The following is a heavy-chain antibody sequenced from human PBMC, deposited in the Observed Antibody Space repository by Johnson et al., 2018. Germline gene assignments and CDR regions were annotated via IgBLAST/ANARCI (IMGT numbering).Heavy chain of an antibody. CDR1: GFTFSSYD. CDR3: ANLDRWELLHAFDI. J-gene: IGHJ3*02. CDR2: IGTAGDA. D-gene: IGHD1-26*01. Sequence: EVQLVESGGGLVQPGGSPRLSCAASGFTFSSYDMHWVRQATGKGLEWVSGIGTAGDACYPGSVKGRFPISRENAKNSLYLQMNSLRAGATAVYYCANLDRWELLHAFDIWGQGTMVTVSS. V-gene: IGHV3-13*01.